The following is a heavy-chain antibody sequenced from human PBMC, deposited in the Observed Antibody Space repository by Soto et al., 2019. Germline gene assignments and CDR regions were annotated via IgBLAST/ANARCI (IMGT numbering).Heavy chain of an antibody. D-gene: IGHD4-17*01. CDR1: GYTFTTYG. CDR3: ARVVKAGDYGDYGRYYFDY. V-gene: IGHV1-18*04. CDR2: ISAYSGNT. Sequence: QVQLVQSGAEVKKPGASVKVSCKASGYTFTTYGITWVRQAPGQGLEWMGWISAYSGNTNYAQKLQGRLTVTTDPSTNTAYMALRSLRSDDTAVYYCARVVKAGDYGDYGRYYFDYWGHGTLVTVSS. J-gene: IGHJ4*01.